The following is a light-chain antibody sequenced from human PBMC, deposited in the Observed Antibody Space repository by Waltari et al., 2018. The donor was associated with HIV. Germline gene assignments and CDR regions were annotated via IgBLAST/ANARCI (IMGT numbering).Light chain of an antibody. Sequence: DIQMTQSPSSLSASVGDRVTIACRASQSIATYLNWYHQKPGKAPKLVIYATSALQSGVPSRFSGSRSVTDFTLTIGSLQPEDFGTYYCQQSYSVPFTFGPGTKVDIK. CDR1: QSIATY. CDR2: ATS. J-gene: IGKJ3*01. CDR3: QQSYSVPFT. V-gene: IGKV1-39*01.